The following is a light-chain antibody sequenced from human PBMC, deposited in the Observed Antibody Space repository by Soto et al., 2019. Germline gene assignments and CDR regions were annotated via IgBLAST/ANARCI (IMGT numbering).Light chain of an antibody. CDR2: DAS. CDR1: QSVSYH. V-gene: IGKV3-15*01. CDR3: QQYNSWLT. J-gene: IGKJ4*01. Sequence: IVMTQTPATLSVSPGERVTLSCRASQSVSYHVAWYQQKPGQTPRLVMYDASSRASGIPARFSGSRSGTELSLTISSLKYEDFGAYYCQQYNSWLTFGGGTKVDIK.